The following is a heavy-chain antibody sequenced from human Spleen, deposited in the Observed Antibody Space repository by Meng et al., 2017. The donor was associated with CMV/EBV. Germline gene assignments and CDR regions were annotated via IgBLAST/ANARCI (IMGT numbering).Heavy chain of an antibody. CDR2: IYYSGST. Sequence: YYWGWIRQPPGQGLEWLGNIYYSGSTYYNPSLRSRVTMSVDTSKNQFSLKLASVTAADTAVYYCATFKTGYCSTSSCYFGWIDPWGQGILVTVS. J-gene: IGHJ5*02. V-gene: IGHV4-39*07. D-gene: IGHD2-2*01. CDR1: YY. CDR3: ATFKTGYCSTSSCYFGWIDP.